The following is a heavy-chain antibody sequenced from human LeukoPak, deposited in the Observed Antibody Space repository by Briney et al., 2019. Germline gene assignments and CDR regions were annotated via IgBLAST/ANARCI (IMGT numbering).Heavy chain of an antibody. V-gene: IGHV1-69*13. D-gene: IGHD6-19*01. J-gene: IGHJ4*02. CDR3: ARDHSSGLYYFDY. Sequence: WASVKVSCKASGGTFSSYGVSWVRQAPGQGLEWMGGIIPIFGTANYAQKFQGRVTITADESTSTAYMELSILRSEDTAVYYGARDHSSGLYYFDYWGQGTLVTVSS. CDR2: IIPIFGTA. CDR1: GGTFSSYG.